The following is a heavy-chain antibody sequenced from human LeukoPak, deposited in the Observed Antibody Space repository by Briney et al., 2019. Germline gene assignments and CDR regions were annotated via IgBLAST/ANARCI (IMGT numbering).Heavy chain of an antibody. J-gene: IGHJ6*03. CDR1: GFTFSSYE. CDR3: ARVGPSMVRGVPLGYYYYMDV. CDR2: ISSSGSTI. D-gene: IGHD3-10*01. Sequence: GGSLRLSCAASGFTFSSYEMNWVRQAPGKGLEWVSYISSSGSTIYYADSVKGRFTISRDNAKNSLYLQMNSLRAEDTAVYYCARVGPSMVRGVPLGYYYYMDVWGKGTTVTISS. V-gene: IGHV3-48*03.